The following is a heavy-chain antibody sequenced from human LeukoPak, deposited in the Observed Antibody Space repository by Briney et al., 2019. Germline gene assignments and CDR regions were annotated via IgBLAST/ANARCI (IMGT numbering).Heavy chain of an antibody. D-gene: IGHD4-17*01. V-gene: IGHV1-69*04. CDR1: GGTFSSYA. Sequence: ASVKVSCKASGGTFSSYAISWVRQAPGQGLEWMGRIIPILGIANYAQKFQGRVTITADKSTSTAYMELSSLRSEDTAVYYCARDTRIVTVRPNYFDYWGQGTLVTVSS. CDR3: ARDTRIVTVRPNYFDY. J-gene: IGHJ4*02. CDR2: IIPILGIA.